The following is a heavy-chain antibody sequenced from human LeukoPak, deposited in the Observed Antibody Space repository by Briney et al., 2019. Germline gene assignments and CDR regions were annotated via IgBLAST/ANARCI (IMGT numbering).Heavy chain of an antibody. Sequence: PGRSLTLSCAASGFTFSSYGMHWVRQAPGKGLEWVAVIWYDGSNKYYADSVKGRSTISRDNSKNTLYLQMNSLRAEDTAVYYCARDQWELRGYFDYWGQGTLVTVSS. V-gene: IGHV3-33*01. CDR3: ARDQWELRGYFDY. CDR1: GFTFSSYG. J-gene: IGHJ4*02. D-gene: IGHD1-26*01. CDR2: IWYDGSNK.